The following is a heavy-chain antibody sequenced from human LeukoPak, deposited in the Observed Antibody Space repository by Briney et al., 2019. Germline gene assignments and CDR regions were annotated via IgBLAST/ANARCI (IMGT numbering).Heavy chain of an antibody. Sequence: GASVKVSCKASGYTFTSYDINWVRQATGQGLEWMGWINPNSGGTNYAQKFQGRVTMTRDTSISTAYMELSRLRSDDTAVYYCARVGGSWYIFDYWGQGTLVTVSS. CDR3: ARVGGSWYIFDY. CDR1: GYTFTSYD. CDR2: INPNSGGT. D-gene: IGHD6-13*01. V-gene: IGHV1-2*02. J-gene: IGHJ4*02.